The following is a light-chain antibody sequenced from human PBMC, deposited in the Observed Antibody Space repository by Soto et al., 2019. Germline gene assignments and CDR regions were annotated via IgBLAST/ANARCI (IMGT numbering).Light chain of an antibody. V-gene: IGKV3-20*01. Sequence: IVMTHSPATLSVSPWEGATLSCRASQSVVSNLAWYQQKPAQAPRLLIYGASSRATGIPDRFSGSGSGTDFTLTISRLEPEDFAVYYCQQYGSSPRTFGQGTKVDIK. CDR3: QQYGSSPRT. J-gene: IGKJ1*01. CDR2: GAS. CDR1: QSVVSN.